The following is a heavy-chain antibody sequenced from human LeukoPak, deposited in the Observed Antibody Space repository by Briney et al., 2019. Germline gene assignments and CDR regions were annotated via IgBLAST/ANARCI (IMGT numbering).Heavy chain of an antibody. CDR2: IYYSGST. Sequence: SQTLSLTCTVSGGSISSGGYYWSWIRQHPGKGLEWIGYIYYSGSTYYNPSLKSRVTISVDTSKNQFSLKLSSVTAADTAVYYCARGGYYHYYGMDVWGQGTTVTVSS. V-gene: IGHV4-31*03. D-gene: IGHD1-26*01. CDR1: GGSISSGGYY. J-gene: IGHJ6*02. CDR3: ARGGYYHYYGMDV.